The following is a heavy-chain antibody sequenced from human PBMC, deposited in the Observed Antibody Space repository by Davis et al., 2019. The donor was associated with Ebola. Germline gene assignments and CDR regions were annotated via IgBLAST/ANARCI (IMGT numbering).Heavy chain of an antibody. CDR1: GGSFSGYY. V-gene: IGHV4-34*01. Sequence: SETLSLTCAVYGGSFSGYYWSWIRQSPGKGLEWIGEISHTGDTNYNPSLKSRVTISVDTSKNQFSLKLSSVTAADTAVYYCARGYSYGSRIFDYWGQGTLVTVSS. CDR3: ARGYSYGSRIFDY. CDR2: ISHTGDT. D-gene: IGHD5-18*01. J-gene: IGHJ4*02.